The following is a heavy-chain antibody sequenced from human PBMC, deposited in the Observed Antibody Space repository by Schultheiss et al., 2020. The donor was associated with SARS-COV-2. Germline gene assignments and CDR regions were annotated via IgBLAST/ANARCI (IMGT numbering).Heavy chain of an antibody. J-gene: IGHJ4*02. V-gene: IGHV5-51*01. CDR3: ARPPTYYYDSSGYYPGAYFDY. CDR2: IYPGDSET. Sequence: GESLKISCKGSGYRFTNYWIGWVRQMPGKGLEWMGIIYPGDSETRYSPSFQGQVTISADKSITTAYLQWSSLEASDTAMYYCARPPTYYYDSSGYYPGAYFDYWGQGTLVTVSS. D-gene: IGHD3-22*01. CDR1: GYRFTNYW.